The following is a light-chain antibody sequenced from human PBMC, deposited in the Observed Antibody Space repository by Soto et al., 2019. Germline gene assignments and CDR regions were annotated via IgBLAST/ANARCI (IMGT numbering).Light chain of an antibody. CDR2: DAS. Sequence: EIVLTQSPGTLSLSPLEIATLAVMASQSIRNFLAWYQQKPGQAPRLLIYDASNRATGIPPRFSGSGSGTDFTLAISGLEPQDFAVYYCQQRYNWPWTFGQGTKVDIK. CDR3: QQRYNWPWT. J-gene: IGKJ1*01. CDR1: QSIRNF. V-gene: IGKV3-11*01.